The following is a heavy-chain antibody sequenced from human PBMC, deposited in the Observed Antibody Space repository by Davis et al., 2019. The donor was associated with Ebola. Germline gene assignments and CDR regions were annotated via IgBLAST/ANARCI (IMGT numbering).Heavy chain of an antibody. CDR3: ARTYCSSTSCYLVWWFDP. CDR2: ISYDGSNK. D-gene: IGHD2-2*01. J-gene: IGHJ5*02. Sequence: GSLRLSCAASGFTFSNAWMSWVRQAPGKGLEWVAVISYDGSNKYYADSVKGRFTISRDNSKNTLYLQMNSLRAEDTAVYYCARTYCSSTSCYLVWWFDPWGQGTLVTVSS. CDR1: GFTFSNAW. V-gene: IGHV3-30*03.